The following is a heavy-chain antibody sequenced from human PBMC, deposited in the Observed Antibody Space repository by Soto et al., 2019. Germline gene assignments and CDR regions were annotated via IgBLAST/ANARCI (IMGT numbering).Heavy chain of an antibody. Sequence: QVQLVQSGAEVRKPGSSVKVSCTASGDTFNFYTISWVRQAPGQGLEWMGRVIPMLRMSNYAQKFQGRVTISADKSTITAYMALSILRSDDTAVYYCATNYGSGSTHFDYWGQGTLVTVSS. J-gene: IGHJ4*02. CDR1: GDTFNFYT. D-gene: IGHD3-10*01. CDR2: VIPMLRMS. CDR3: ATNYGSGSTHFDY. V-gene: IGHV1-69*02.